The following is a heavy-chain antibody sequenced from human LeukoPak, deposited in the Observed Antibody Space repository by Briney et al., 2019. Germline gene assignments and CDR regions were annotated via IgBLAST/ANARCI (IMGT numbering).Heavy chain of an antibody. D-gene: IGHD2-21*01. CDR3: ARDRLIGDYYYYMDV. CDR2: ISSSGSTI. V-gene: IGHV3-48*03. CDR1: GFTFSSYE. Sequence: GGSLRLSCAASGFTFSSYEMNWVRQAPGKGLEWVSYISSSGSTIYYADSVKGRFTISRDNAKNSLYLQMNSLRAEDTAAYYCARDRLIGDYYYYMDVWGKGTTVTVSS. J-gene: IGHJ6*03.